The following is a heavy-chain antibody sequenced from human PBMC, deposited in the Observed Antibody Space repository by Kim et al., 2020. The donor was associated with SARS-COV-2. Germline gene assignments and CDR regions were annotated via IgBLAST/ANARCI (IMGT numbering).Heavy chain of an antibody. D-gene: IGHD1-1*01. CDR1: GFTFSSYA. CDR2: ITDTGGTT. Sequence: GGSLRLSCAASGFTFSSYAMNWVRQAPGKGLDWVSAITDTGGTTYYADSVKGRFTISRDNSKNTLYLQMNSLRAEDTAVYYCATRVPYTYWGQGTLVTVS. V-gene: IGHV3-23*01. CDR3: ATRVPYTY. J-gene: IGHJ4*02.